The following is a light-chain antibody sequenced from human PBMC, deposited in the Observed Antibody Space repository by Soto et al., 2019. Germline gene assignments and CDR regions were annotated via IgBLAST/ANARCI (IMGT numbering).Light chain of an antibody. J-gene: IGLJ3*02. CDR1: SGHSSYA. CDR3: QTWVTGIQV. Sequence: QPVLTQSPSASASLGASVKLTSTLSSGHSSYAIAWHQQQPEKGPRYLMKLNSDGSHSKGDGIPDRFSGSSSGAERYLTISSLQSEDEADYYCQTWVTGIQVFGGGTKLTVL. CDR2: LNSDGSH. V-gene: IGLV4-69*01.